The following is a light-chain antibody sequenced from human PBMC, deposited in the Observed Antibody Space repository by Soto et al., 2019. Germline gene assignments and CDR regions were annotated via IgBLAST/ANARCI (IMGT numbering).Light chain of an antibody. CDR2: DVS. CDR1: SSDVGGYNY. V-gene: IGLV2-14*04. Sequence: QAVAVSCTKTSSDVGGYNYVSWYQQHPGKAPKLMIYDVSNRPSGVSNRFSGSKSGNTASLTISGLQADDQADYYCSSATSSNTLEVFGPGNK. J-gene: IGLJ1*01. CDR3: SSATSSNTLEV.